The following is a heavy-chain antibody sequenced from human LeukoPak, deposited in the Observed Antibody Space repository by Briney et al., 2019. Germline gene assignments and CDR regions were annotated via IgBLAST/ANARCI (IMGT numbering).Heavy chain of an antibody. CDR2: INPSSGGT. CDR1: GYTFTGYY. V-gene: IGHV1-2*02. J-gene: IGHJ6*02. Sequence: ASVKVSCKASGYTFTGYYMHWVRQAPGQGLEWMGWINPSSGGTNYAQKFQGRVTMTRDTSISTAYMELSRLRSDDTAVYYCARDLHHYGMDVWGQGTTVTVSS. CDR3: ARDLHHYGMDV.